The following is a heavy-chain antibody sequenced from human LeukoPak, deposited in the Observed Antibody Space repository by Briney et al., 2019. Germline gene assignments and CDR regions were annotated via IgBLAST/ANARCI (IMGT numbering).Heavy chain of an antibody. D-gene: IGHD1-26*01. J-gene: IGHJ4*02. CDR2: ISGSGCST. V-gene: IGHV3-23*01. CDR1: GFTFSSYA. CDR3: ARDRDGSEDY. Sequence: GGSLRLSCAASGFTFSSYAMSWVRPAPGKGLEWVSAISGSGCSTYYAASVKGRFTISRDNAKSTLYLQMNSLRAEDTAVYYCARDRDGSEDYWGQGTLVTVSS.